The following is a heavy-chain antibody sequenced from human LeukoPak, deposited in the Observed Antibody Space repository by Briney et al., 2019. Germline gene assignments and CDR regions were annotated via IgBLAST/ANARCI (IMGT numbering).Heavy chain of an antibody. J-gene: IGHJ4*02. Sequence: SETLSLTCTVSGGSITSEGYHWGWIRQHPGKGLEWIGYISYSGTPYCNPSLKSRVAILIDTSTNQFSLRLNSVTAADTAVYYCARRAPWLVSGCFDYWGQGALVTVSS. CDR2: ISYSGTP. V-gene: IGHV4-31*03. CDR1: GGSITSEGYH. CDR3: ARRAPWLVSGCFDY. D-gene: IGHD6-19*01.